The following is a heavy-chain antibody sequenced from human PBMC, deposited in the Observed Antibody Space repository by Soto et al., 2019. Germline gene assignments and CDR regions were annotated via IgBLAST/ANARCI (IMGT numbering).Heavy chain of an antibody. Sequence: ASVKVSCKTSGYNFSNFGVTWVRQAPGQGLEWLGWISGYTEKTNYAQKVQGRVTLTADTSTSTAYMEMRALRSDDTAMYYCARSDYYEDSGAFEYWGQGTTVTVSS. J-gene: IGHJ4*02. CDR2: ISGYTEKT. CDR3: ARSDYYEDSGAFEY. V-gene: IGHV1-18*04. CDR1: GYNFSNFG. D-gene: IGHD4-17*01.